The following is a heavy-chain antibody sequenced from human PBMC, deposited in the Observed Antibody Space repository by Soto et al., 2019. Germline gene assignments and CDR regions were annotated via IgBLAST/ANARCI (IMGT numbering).Heavy chain of an antibody. D-gene: IGHD6-13*01. CDR3: ATSTWYAFDI. J-gene: IGHJ3*02. V-gene: IGHV3-21*01. Sequence: GGSLRLSCAASGFTFSNSIINWVRQAPGQGLEWVSSISGSSDFLYYADSVKGRFAISRDTATNSLYLQMNSLRAEDTAVYYCATSTWYAFDIWGQGTMVTVSS. CDR1: GFTFSNSI. CDR2: ISGSSDFL.